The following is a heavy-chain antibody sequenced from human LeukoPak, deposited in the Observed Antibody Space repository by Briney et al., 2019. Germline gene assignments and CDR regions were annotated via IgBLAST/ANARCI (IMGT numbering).Heavy chain of an antibody. Sequence: PGGSLRLSCAASGLTFSKSALTWVRQAPGKGLEWVSTITDVGDIFYTYSVRGRFTISRDNSKNTVYMQMDGLRAEDTAVYYCTRDCGGSPTDVFDYWGQGTLVTVSS. V-gene: IGHV3-23*01. CDR1: GLTFSKSA. CDR2: ITDVGDI. CDR3: TRDCGGSPTDVFDY. D-gene: IGHD2-15*01. J-gene: IGHJ4*02.